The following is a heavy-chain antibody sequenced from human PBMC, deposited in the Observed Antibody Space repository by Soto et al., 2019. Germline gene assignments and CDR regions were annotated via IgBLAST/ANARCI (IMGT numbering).Heavy chain of an antibody. CDR3: AKAPNWFDP. J-gene: IGHJ5*02. V-gene: IGHV1-69*13. CDR2: IIPIFGTA. Sequence: ASVKVSCKASGGTFSSYAISWVRQAPGQGLEWMGGIIPIFGTANYAQKFQGRVTITADESKNTLYLQMNSLRAEDTAVYYCAKAPNWFDPWGQGTLVTVSS. CDR1: GGTFSSYA.